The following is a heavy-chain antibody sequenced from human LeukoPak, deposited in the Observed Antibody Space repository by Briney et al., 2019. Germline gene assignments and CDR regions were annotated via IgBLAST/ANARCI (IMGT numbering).Heavy chain of an antibody. CDR2: IRYDGSNK. V-gene: IGHV3-30*02. CDR1: GFTFSHYG. D-gene: IGHD3-22*01. J-gene: IGHJ5*02. CDR3: ARDLGQYYDTSDNWFDP. Sequence: PGGSLRLSCAASGFTFSHYGMHWVRQAPGKGLEWVAFIRYDGSNKSYADSVKGRFTISRDNAKNTLNLQMNSLRAEDTAVYYCARDLGQYYDTSDNWFDPWGQGTLVTVSS.